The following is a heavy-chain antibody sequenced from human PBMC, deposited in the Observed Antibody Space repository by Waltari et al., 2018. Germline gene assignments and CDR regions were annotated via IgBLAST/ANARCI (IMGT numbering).Heavy chain of an antibody. CDR3: ARHDGQQLVPEWFDP. J-gene: IGHJ5*02. CDR1: GGSISSYY. Sequence: QVQLQESGPGLVKPSETLSLTCTVSGGSISSYYWSWIRQPPGKGLEWIVYIYYSGSTNYNPSLKSRVTISVDTSKNQFSLKLSSVTAADTAVYYCARHDGQQLVPEWFDPWGQGTLVTVSS. CDR2: IYYSGST. V-gene: IGHV4-59*08. D-gene: IGHD6-13*01.